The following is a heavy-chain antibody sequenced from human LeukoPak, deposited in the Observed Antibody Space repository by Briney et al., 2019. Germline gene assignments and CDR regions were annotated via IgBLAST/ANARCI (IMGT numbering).Heavy chain of an antibody. CDR2: IKQDGSER. Sequence: PGGSLRLSCAASGFTFSSYWMSWVRQAPGKGLEWVANIKQDGSERYYVDSVKGRFTISRGNAKNSLYLQVNSLRAEDTAVYYCTRDTRYCSGGSCYPHSYWGQGTLVTVSS. CDR1: GFTFSSYW. D-gene: IGHD2-15*01. V-gene: IGHV3-7*01. J-gene: IGHJ4*02. CDR3: TRDTRYCSGGSCYPHSY.